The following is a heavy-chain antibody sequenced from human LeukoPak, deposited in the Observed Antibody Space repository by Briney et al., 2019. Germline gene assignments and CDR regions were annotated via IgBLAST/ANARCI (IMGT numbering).Heavy chain of an antibody. Sequence: PGGSLRLSCADSQLTFNGSWMDWVRQAPGKGLEWVANMDPTGSQKRYVDSVKGRFTISKVNPGTSLYLDMHSLRAEDTAIYYCAIWTSGNYWGQGTLVTVSS. J-gene: IGHJ4*02. D-gene: IGHD1-1*01. CDR1: QLTFNGSW. CDR3: AIWTSGNY. V-gene: IGHV3-7*01. CDR2: MDPTGSQK.